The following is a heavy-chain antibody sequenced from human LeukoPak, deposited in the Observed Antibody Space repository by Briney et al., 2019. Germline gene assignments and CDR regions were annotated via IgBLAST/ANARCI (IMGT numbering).Heavy chain of an antibody. D-gene: IGHD1-14*01. CDR2: ISYDGSKK. CDR1: RFAFNTYA. CDR3: AKDQGGKSTMDV. Sequence: PGGSLRLSCAASRFAFNTYAMHWVRQPLGKGPEWVAVISYDGSKKFYADAVKGRFTISRDNSKNTLFLEMNSLRPEDTAVYYCAKDQGGKSTMDVWGKGTTVTVSS. J-gene: IGHJ6*04. V-gene: IGHV3-30*04.